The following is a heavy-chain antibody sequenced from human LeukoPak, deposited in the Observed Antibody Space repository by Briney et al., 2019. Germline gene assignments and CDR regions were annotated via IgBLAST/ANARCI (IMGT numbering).Heavy chain of an antibody. J-gene: IGHJ4*02. CDR1: EFTFGTYA. D-gene: IGHD6-13*01. CDR2: ISSNGRDA. Sequence: GGSLRLSCAASEFTFGTYAMLWVRQAPGKGLQYFSAISSNGRDAYYAASVRGRFSISRANSNNTLYLQMSSLRPEDTAMYYCARLAAAGHSDFWGQGALVAVSS. V-gene: IGHV3-64D*06. CDR3: ARLAAAGHSDF.